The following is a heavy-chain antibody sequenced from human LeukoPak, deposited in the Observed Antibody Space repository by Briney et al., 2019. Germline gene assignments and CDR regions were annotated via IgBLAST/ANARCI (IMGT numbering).Heavy chain of an antibody. CDR1: GGSFSGYY. CDR2: INHSGST. D-gene: IGHD6-19*01. V-gene: IGHV4-34*01. Sequence: SETLSLTCAVYGGSFSGYYWSWIRQPPGKGLEWIGEINHSGSTNYNPSLKSRVTISVDTSKNQFPLKLSSVTAADTAVYYCARVRGPIAVAGWFDPWGQGTLVTVSS. CDR3: ARVRGPIAVAGWFDP. J-gene: IGHJ5*02.